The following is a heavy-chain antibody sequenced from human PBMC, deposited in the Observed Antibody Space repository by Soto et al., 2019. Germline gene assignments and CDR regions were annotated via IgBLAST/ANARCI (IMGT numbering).Heavy chain of an antibody. V-gene: IGHV1-8*01. CDR1: GYTFTSYD. J-gene: IGHJ6*02. Sequence: ASVKVSCKASGYTFTSYDINWVRQATGQGLEWMGWMNPNSGNTGYAQKFQGRVTMTRNTSISTAYMELSSLRPEDTAVYYCARGPGTTYYDFWSGFTPGDYYYGMDVWGQGTTVTVSS. D-gene: IGHD3-3*01. CDR3: ARGPGTTYYDFWSGFTPGDYYYGMDV. CDR2: MNPNSGNT.